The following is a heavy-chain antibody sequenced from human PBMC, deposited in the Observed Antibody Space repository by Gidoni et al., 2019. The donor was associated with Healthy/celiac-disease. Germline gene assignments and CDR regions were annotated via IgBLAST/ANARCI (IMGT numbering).Heavy chain of an antibody. D-gene: IGHD3-9*01. V-gene: IGHV4-34*01. Sequence: QVQLQQWGAGLLKPSETLSLTCAVYGGSFSGYYWSWIRHHPGKGLEWIGEINHSGRTNYNPSLKSRVTISVDTSKNQFSLKLSSVTAADTAVYYCARGSDVLRYFADAFDIWGQGTMVTVSS. CDR1: GGSFSGYY. J-gene: IGHJ3*02. CDR3: ARGSDVLRYFADAFDI. CDR2: INHSGRT.